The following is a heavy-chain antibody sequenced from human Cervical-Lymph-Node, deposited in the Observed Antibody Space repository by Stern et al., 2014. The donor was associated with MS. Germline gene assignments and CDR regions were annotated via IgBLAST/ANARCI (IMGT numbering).Heavy chain of an antibody. CDR3: ARGADYSDY. D-gene: IGHD5-12*01. V-gene: IGHV1-18*01. Sequence: QVQLVQSGGEVKQPGASVKVSCKTSGYTFSSYGISWVRQASGQGLEWMGWISTKNGNTNYGKKVQGRVTMTTDISTNTAYMELRSLRSDDTAVYYCARGADYSDYWGQGTLVTVSS. CDR2: ISTKNGNT. CDR1: GYTFSSYG. J-gene: IGHJ4*02.